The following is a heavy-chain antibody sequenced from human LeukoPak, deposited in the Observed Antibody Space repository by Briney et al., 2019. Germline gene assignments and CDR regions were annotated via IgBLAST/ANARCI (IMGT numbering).Heavy chain of an antibody. CDR3: ARVPSYSSEKDGLDV. Sequence: ASVKVSCKVSGYTLTELSMHWVRQAPGQGLEWMGWINTNTGNPTYAQGFTGRFVFSLDTSVSTTFLQISSLKAEDTAVYYCARVPSYSSEKDGLDVWGQGTTVTVSS. CDR1: GYTLTELS. V-gene: IGHV7-4-1*02. J-gene: IGHJ6*02. D-gene: IGHD6-19*01. CDR2: INTNTGNP.